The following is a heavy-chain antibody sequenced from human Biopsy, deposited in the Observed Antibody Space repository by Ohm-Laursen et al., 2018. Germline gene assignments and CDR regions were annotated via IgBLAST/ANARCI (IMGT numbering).Heavy chain of an antibody. D-gene: IGHD2-15*01. CDR2: INQAGTT. V-gene: IGHV4-34*08. CDR3: GNEVHGRDY. Sequence: TLSLTCAVFGKTFSDYQWSWIRQPPGKGLGWIGQINQAGTTNYNPSLKSRVSISADASKYEFSLRLTSVTAADTAVYLCGNEVHGRDYWGLGAQVTVSS. J-gene: IGHJ4*02. CDR1: GKTFSDYQ.